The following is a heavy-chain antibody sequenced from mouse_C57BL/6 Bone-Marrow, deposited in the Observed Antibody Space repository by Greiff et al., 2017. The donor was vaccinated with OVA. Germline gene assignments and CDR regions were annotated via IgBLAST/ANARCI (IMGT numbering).Heavy chain of an antibody. CDR2: IYPGDGDT. V-gene: IGHV1-80*01. CDR3: ASWTVVEYFDV. Sequence: QVQLNESGAELVKPGASVKISCKASGYAFSSYWMNWVKQRPGKGLEWIGQIYPGDGDTNYNGKFKGKATLTADKSSSTAYMQLSSLTSEDSAVYFCASWTVVEYFDVWGTGTTVTVSS. D-gene: IGHD1-1*01. CDR1: GYAFSSYW. J-gene: IGHJ1*03.